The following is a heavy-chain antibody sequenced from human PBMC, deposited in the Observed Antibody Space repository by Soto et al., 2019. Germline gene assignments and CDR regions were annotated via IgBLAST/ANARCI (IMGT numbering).Heavy chain of an antibody. Sequence: ASVKVSCKASGYTFTSYAMHWVRQAPGQRLEWMGWINAGNGNTKYSQKFQGRVTITRDTSASTAYMELSSLRSEDTAVYYCARDSYDFWSGSVEDYYYMDVWGKGTTVTVSS. J-gene: IGHJ6*03. D-gene: IGHD3-3*01. CDR3: ARDSYDFWSGSVEDYYYMDV. V-gene: IGHV1-3*01. CDR2: INAGNGNT. CDR1: GYTFTSYA.